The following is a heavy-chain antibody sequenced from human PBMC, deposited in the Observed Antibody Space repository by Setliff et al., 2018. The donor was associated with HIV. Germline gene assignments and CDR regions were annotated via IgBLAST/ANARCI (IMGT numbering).Heavy chain of an antibody. CDR3: ARGHSHGYGYSGSYGPFDI. CDR2: INPSGGST. D-gene: IGHD1-26*01. Sequence: ASVKVSCKASGYTFTDYFMHWVRQAPGQGLEWMGIINPSGGSTSYAQKFQGRVTISTDDSTSTAYMELNSLRSEDTAVYYCARGHSHGYGYSGSYGPFDIWGQGTMVTVSS. J-gene: IGHJ3*02. CDR1: GYTFTDYF. V-gene: IGHV1-46*01.